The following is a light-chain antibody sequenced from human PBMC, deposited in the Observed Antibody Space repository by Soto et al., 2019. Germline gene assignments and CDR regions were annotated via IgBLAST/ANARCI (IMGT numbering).Light chain of an antibody. J-gene: IGKJ2*01. CDR2: DAS. CDR1: QSVSSY. Sequence: EIVLTQSPATLSLSPGERATLSCMASQSVSSYLAWYQQKPGQAPRLLIYDASNRATGIPARFSGSGSGTDLTLTISSLEPEDFALYYCQQRSNWPPFTFGQGTKLEIK. V-gene: IGKV3-11*01. CDR3: QQRSNWPPFT.